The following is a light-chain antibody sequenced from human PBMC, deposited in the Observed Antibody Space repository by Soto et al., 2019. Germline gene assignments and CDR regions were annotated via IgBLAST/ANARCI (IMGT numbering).Light chain of an antibody. CDR2: DAS. J-gene: IGKJ5*01. Sequence: ESVCTQSPVTLSLSPGERATLSFMASQRISSNLAWYQHKPGQAPRLLIYDASNRATGIPARFSGSGSGTDFTLTISSLEPEDFAVYYCQPRSAWSSIPSGQRTRPAIK. CDR1: QRISSN. CDR3: QPRSAWSSIP. V-gene: IGKV3-11*01.